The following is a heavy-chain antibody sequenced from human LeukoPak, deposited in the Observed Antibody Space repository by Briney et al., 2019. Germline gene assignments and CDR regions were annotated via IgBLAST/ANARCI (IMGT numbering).Heavy chain of an antibody. CDR2: ISSSGSTK. Sequence: GGSLRLSCAASGFTFSDYYMSWIRQAPGKGLEWVSYISSSGSTKYYADSVKGRFTISRDNAKNSLYLQMNSLRAEDTAVYYCARREVAAEISFGFDYWGQGALVTVSS. J-gene: IGHJ4*02. CDR3: ARREVAAEISFGFDY. CDR1: GFTFSDYY. D-gene: IGHD2-15*01. V-gene: IGHV3-11*04.